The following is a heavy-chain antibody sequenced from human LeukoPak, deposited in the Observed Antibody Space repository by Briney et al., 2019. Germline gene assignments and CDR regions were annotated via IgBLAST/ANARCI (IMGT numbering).Heavy chain of an antibody. CDR3: ARDDIVVVPAARHNTEYYYMDV. CDR2: IYSGGST. V-gene: IGHV3-66*02. D-gene: IGHD2-2*01. J-gene: IGHJ6*03. CDR1: GFTVSGNY. Sequence: PGGSLRLSCAAPGFTVSGNYMSWVRQAPGKGLEWVSVIYSGGSTYYADSVKGRFAISRDNSKNTLYLQMNSLRAEDTAVYYCARDDIVVVPAARHNTEYYYMDVWGKGTTVTVSS.